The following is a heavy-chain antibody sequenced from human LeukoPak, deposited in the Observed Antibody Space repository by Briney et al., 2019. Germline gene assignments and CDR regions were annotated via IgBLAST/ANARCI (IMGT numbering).Heavy chain of an antibody. CDR3: AKDWGSSSWYSDFDY. CDR1: GFTFSSYA. V-gene: IGHV3-23*01. Sequence: PGGSLRLSCAASGFTFSSYAMSWVRQAPGKGLEWVSAISGSGGSTYYADSVKGRFTISRDNSKNTLYLQMNSLRAEDMAVYYCAKDWGSSSWYSDFDYWGQGTLVTVSS. CDR2: ISGSGGST. D-gene: IGHD6-13*01. J-gene: IGHJ4*02.